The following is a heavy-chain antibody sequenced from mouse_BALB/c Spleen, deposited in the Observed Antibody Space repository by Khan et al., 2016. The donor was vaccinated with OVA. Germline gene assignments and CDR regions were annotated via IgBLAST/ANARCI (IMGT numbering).Heavy chain of an antibody. Sequence: VQLKESGPCLVKPSQSLSLTCTVTGYSITSNYAWSCIRQFPGNKLEWLGYISYSGATNYNPSLKSRISVTRDPSENQFFLQLNSATTEDTAAYYCARQKYYGYALDYWGQGTSVTVSS. CDR2: ISYSGAT. CDR1: GYSITSNYA. J-gene: IGHJ4*01. CDR3: ARQKYYGYALDY. D-gene: IGHD1-1*01. V-gene: IGHV3-2*02.